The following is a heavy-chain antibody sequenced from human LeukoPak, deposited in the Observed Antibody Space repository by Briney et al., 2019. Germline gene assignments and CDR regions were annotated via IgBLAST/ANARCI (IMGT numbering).Heavy chain of an antibody. CDR2: INHSRST. J-gene: IGHJ4*02. V-gene: IGHV4-34*01. CDR3: ARRTVTTWGVDY. CDR1: GESFSDYY. D-gene: IGHD4-11*01. Sequence: SETLSLTCAVYGESFSDYYWTWIRQPPGKGLEWIGEINHSRSTNYSPSLKSRVTISLDTSKNQFSLRLSSVTAADTAVYYCARRTVTTWGVDYWGQGTLVTVSS.